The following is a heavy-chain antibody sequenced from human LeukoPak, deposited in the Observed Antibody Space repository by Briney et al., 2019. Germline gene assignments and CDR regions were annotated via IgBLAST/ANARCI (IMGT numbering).Heavy chain of an antibody. Sequence: GGSLRLSCAASGFTFTTYWMSWVRQAPGKGLEWVDNIKQDGSEKYYMDSVKGRFTSSRDNAKNSLYLQMSSLRAEDTAVYYCARVAAAVPDQWGQGTLVTVSS. V-gene: IGHV3-7*04. J-gene: IGHJ5*02. CDR3: ARVAAAVPDQ. CDR2: IKQDGSEK. CDR1: GFTFTTYW. D-gene: IGHD6-13*01.